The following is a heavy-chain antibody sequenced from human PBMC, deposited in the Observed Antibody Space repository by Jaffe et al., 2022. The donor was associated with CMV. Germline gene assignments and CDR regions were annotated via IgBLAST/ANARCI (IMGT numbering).Heavy chain of an antibody. CDR1: GFTFSSYA. J-gene: IGHJ3*02. CDR2: MSGGGGST. D-gene: IGHD6-25*01. Sequence: EVQLVESGGGLVQPGGSLRLSCAASGFTFSSYAMSWVRQAPGKGLQWVSAMSGGGGSTYYADSVKGRFTISRDNSKNTLYLQMNSLRAEDTAVYFCAKDRQYSSGGDAFDIWGQGTMVSVSS. CDR3: AKDRQYSSGGDAFDI. V-gene: IGHV3-23*04.